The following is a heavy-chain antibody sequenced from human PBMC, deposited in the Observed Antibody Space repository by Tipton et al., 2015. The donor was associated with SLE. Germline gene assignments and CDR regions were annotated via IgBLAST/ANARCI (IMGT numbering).Heavy chain of an antibody. CDR2: IYQMGNT. D-gene: IGHD3-22*01. CDR1: GFSISSGYY. V-gene: IGHV4-38-2*01. Sequence: GLVKPSETLSLSCDVSGFSISSGYYWGWIRQPPGKGLEWIGSIYQMGNTYYNPSLKSRVSLTIDTSRNQLFLRLNSVTAADTAVYYCARHDYDDNGYYMHYFDYWGQGTLVTVSS. CDR3: ARHDYDDNGYYMHYFDY. J-gene: IGHJ4*02.